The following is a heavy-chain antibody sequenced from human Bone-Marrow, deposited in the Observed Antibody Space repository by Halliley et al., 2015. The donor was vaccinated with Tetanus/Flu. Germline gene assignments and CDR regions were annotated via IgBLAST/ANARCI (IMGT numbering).Heavy chain of an antibody. CDR3: ASWGYDGYSGYDTFDY. V-gene: IGHV3-74*01. J-gene: IGHJ4*02. D-gene: IGHD5-12*01. Sequence: SRINSDGSSTSYADSVKGRFTISRDNAKNTLYLQMNSLRADDTAVYYCASWGYDGYSGYDTFDYWGQGTLVTVSS. CDR2: INSDGSST.